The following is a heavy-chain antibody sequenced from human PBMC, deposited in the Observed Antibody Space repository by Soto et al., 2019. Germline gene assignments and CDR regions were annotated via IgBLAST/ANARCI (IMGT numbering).Heavy chain of an antibody. CDR1: GFTFSDYW. D-gene: IGHD6-13*01. J-gene: IGHJ4*02. V-gene: IGHV3-7*05. Sequence: EVQLVESGGGLVQPGGSLGLSCAASGFTFSDYWMNWVRQTPGKRLEWVAGIKYDGREKNYVDSVKGRFTISRDNAKNSVYLQMASLRAEDTAVYYCARDGVAPGLYFDHWGQGTPVTVSS. CDR3: ARDGVAPGLYFDH. CDR2: IKYDGREK.